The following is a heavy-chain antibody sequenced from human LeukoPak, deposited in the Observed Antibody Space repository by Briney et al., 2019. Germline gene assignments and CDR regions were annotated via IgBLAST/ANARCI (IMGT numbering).Heavy chain of an antibody. V-gene: IGHV5-10-1*01. Sequence: GESLKISCKGSGYSFTDYSISWVRQMPGKGLEWMGKIDPDDSYSNYSPSFQGHVTISADKSISTAYLQWSGLKASDTAMYYCVGGVAGVPDYWGQGTLVTVSS. CDR2: IDPDDSYS. CDR1: GYSFTDYS. J-gene: IGHJ4*02. CDR3: VGGVAGVPDY. D-gene: IGHD6-19*01.